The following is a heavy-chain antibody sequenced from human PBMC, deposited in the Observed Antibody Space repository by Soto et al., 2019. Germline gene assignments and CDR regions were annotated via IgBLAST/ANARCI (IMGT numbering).Heavy chain of an antibody. CDR2: IYYSGST. Sequence: SETLSLTCTVSGGSISSYYWSWIRQPPGKGLEWIGYIYYSGSTNYNPSLKSRVTISVDTSKNQFSLKLSSVTAADTAVYYCARATMVRGVIEVIDYWGQGTLVTVSS. V-gene: IGHV4-59*01. J-gene: IGHJ4*02. CDR3: ARATMVRGVIEVIDY. CDR1: GGSISSYY. D-gene: IGHD3-10*01.